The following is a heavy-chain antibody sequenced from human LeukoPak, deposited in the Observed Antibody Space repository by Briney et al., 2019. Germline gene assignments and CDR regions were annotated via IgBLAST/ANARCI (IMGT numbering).Heavy chain of an antibody. CDR1: GFTFSSYS. D-gene: IGHD6-13*01. CDR2: ISSSSYI. J-gene: IGHJ6*03. V-gene: IGHV3-21*01. Sequence: GGSLRLSCAASGFTFSSYSMNWVRQAPGKGLEWVSSISSSSYIYYADSVKGRFTISRDNAKNSLYLQMNSLRAEDTAVYYCAREGRYSSSWTGYYYYYYYMDVWGKGTTVTVSS. CDR3: AREGRYSSSWTGYYYYYYYMDV.